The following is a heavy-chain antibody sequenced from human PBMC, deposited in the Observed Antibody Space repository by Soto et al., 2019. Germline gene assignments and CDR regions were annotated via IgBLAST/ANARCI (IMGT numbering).Heavy chain of an antibody. Sequence: GGSLRLSCAASGFTFSSYGMHWVRQAPGKGLEWVAVISYDGSNKYYADSVKGRFTISRDNSKNTLYLQMNSLRAEDTAVYYCAKDQNNWNYPVWGQGTLVTVSS. CDR2: ISYDGSNK. V-gene: IGHV3-30*18. CDR3: AKDQNNWNYPV. D-gene: IGHD1-7*01. CDR1: GFTFSSYG. J-gene: IGHJ4*02.